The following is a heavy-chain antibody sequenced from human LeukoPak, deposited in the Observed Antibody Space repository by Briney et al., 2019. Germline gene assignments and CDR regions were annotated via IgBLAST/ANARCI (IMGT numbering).Heavy chain of an antibody. Sequence: SVKVSCKASGGTFSSYAISWVRQAPGQGLEWMGGIIPIFGTANYAQKFQGRVTITTDESTSTAYMELSSLRSEDTAVYYCARDRTGGILGVDTAMVTPLSNWFDPWGQGTLVTVSS. V-gene: IGHV1-69*05. CDR2: IIPIFGTA. D-gene: IGHD5-18*01. CDR1: GGTFSSYA. CDR3: ARDRTGGILGVDTAMVTPLSNWFDP. J-gene: IGHJ5*02.